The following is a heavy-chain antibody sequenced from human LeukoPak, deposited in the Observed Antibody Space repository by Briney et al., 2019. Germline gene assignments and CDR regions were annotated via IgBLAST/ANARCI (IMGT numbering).Heavy chain of an antibody. CDR2: IYSGGST. CDR3: AILVGARAFDI. D-gene: IGHD1-26*01. Sequence: GGSLRLSCAASEFSVGSNYMTWVRQAPGKGLEWVSLIYSGGSTYYADSVKGRFTISRDNSKNTLYLQMNSLRAEDTAVYYCAILVGARAFDIWGQGTMVTVSS. J-gene: IGHJ3*02. V-gene: IGHV3-66*01. CDR1: EFSVGSNY.